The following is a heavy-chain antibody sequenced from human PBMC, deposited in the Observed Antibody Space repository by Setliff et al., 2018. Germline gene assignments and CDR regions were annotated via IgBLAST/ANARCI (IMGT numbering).Heavy chain of an antibody. CDR1: GNRFTDYN. CDR2: INPNSGDT. Sequence: GASVKVSCKASGNRFTDYNLHWVRQAPGQGLDWMGWINPNSGDTHSAQKFQGRVTMTRDTSINTAYMELSGLTSDDTAFYYCVRSGKFGMRFWFDQWGQGTLVTVSS. V-gene: IGHV1-2*02. J-gene: IGHJ5*02. CDR3: VRSGKFGMRFWFDQ. D-gene: IGHD1-26*01.